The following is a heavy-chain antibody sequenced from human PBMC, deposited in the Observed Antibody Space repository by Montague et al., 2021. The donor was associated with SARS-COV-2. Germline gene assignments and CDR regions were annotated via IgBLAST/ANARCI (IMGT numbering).Heavy chain of an antibody. Sequence: SETLSLTCTVSGGSISSSSYYGGWIRQPGGKGLEWIGSIYNSGSTYYKPPLKSRVTIAVETSKNQFSRKLSSVTAEDTADYYWAGQNGSSTFDHWGQGTLVTVSS. CDR2: IYNSGST. CDR1: GGSISSSSYY. CDR3: AGQNGSSTFDH. V-gene: IGHV4-39*01. J-gene: IGHJ4*02. D-gene: IGHD6-13*01.